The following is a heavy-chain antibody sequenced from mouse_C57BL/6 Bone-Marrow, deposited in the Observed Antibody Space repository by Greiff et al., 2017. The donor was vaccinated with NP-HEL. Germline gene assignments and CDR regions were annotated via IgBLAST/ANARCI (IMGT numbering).Heavy chain of an antibody. CDR1: GFSLTSYG. CDR3: AKVHGSRDYFDY. CDR2: IWRGGST. J-gene: IGHJ2*01. Sequence: VQLQESGPGLVQPSQSLSITCTVSGFSLTSYGVHWVRQSPGKGLAWLGVIWRGGSTDYNAAFMSRLSITKDNSKSQVFFKMNSLQADDTAIYYCAKVHGSRDYFDYWGQGTTLTVSS. V-gene: IGHV2-5*01. D-gene: IGHD1-1*01.